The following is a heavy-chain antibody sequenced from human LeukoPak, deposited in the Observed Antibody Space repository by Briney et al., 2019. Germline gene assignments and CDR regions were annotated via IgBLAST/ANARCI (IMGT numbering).Heavy chain of an antibody. Sequence: PGGSLRLSCAASGFSFSTYNMNWVRQAPGKGLEWVSYISAITGITYYADSVKGRFTISRDNAKNSLYLQLNSLRAEDTAVYYCVRAFNGNSYGYGFWGQGTLVTVSS. V-gene: IGHV3-48*01. CDR2: ISAITGIT. J-gene: IGHJ4*02. D-gene: IGHD5-18*01. CDR1: GFSFSTYN. CDR3: VRAFNGNSYGYGF.